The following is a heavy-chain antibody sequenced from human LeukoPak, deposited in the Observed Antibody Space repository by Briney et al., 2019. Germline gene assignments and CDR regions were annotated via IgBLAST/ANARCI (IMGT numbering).Heavy chain of an antibody. CDR2: ISGSGGST. D-gene: IGHD1-1*01. CDR1: GFTFSSYA. CDR3: AKLESNFDY. J-gene: IGHJ4*02. Sequence: SLGSLRLSCAASGFTFSSYAMSWVRPAPGKGWEWGSDISGSGGSTYYADSVKGRFTISRDNSKNTLYLQMNSLRAEETAVYYCAKLESNFDYWGQGTLVTVSS. V-gene: IGHV3-23*01.